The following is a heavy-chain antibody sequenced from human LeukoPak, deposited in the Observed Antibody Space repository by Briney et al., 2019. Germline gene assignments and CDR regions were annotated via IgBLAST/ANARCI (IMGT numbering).Heavy chain of an antibody. J-gene: IGHJ6*03. CDR2: IYYSGST. CDR3: ARTEESGHSYGYFGYYYYMDV. Sequence: SETLSLTCTVSGGSISSYYWSWIRQPPGKGLEWIGYIYYSGSTNYNPSLKSRVTISVDTSKNQFSLKLSSVTAADTAVYYCARTEESGHSYGYFGYYYYMDVWGKGTTVTVSS. D-gene: IGHD5-18*01. V-gene: IGHV4-59*01. CDR1: GGSISSYY.